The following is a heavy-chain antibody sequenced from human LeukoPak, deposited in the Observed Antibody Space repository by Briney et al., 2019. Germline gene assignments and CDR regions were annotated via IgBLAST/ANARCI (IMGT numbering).Heavy chain of an antibody. CDR3: ASSSGWYWFGY. Sequence: PGGSLRLSCAASGFTFSSYEMNWVRQAPGKGLEWVSYISSSGSTIYYADSVKGRFTISRDNAKNSLYLQMNSLRAEDTAVYYCASSSGWYWFGYWGQGTLVTVSS. D-gene: IGHD6-19*01. J-gene: IGHJ4*02. CDR2: ISSSGSTI. V-gene: IGHV3-48*03. CDR1: GFTFSSYE.